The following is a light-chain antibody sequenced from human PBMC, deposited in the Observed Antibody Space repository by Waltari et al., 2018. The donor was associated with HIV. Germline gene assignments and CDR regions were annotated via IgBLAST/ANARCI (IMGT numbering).Light chain of an antibody. CDR1: QGISKS. CDR3: QQYYRISWT. Sequence: DIQMTQSPSSLSASVGDRVTITCRASQGISKSLAWYQQTPGKAPEVLLYSASRLESGVPSRFSGNGSGTDFTLTISSLQPEDFATFYCQQYYRISWTFGQGTKVEIK. V-gene: IGKV1-NL1*01. CDR2: SAS. J-gene: IGKJ1*01.